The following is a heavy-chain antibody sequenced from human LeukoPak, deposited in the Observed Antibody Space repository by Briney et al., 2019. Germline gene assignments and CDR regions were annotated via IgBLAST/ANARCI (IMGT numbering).Heavy chain of an antibody. CDR3: ARRSPMGCSSTSCYGIDY. D-gene: IGHD2-2*01. V-gene: IGHV4-31*03. Sequence: PQTLSLTCTVSGGSISSGGYYWSWIRQHPGKGLEWIGYIYYSGSTYYNPSLKSRVTISVDTSKNQFSLKLSSVTAADTAVYYCARRSPMGCSSTSCYGIDYWGQGTLVTVSS. CDR2: IYYSGST. CDR1: GGSISSGGYY. J-gene: IGHJ4*02.